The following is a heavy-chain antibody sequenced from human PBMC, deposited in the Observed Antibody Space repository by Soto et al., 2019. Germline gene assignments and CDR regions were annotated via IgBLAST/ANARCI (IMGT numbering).Heavy chain of an antibody. V-gene: IGHV5-51*01. Sequence: GESLKISCKGSRDSFTSYWIGWVRQRPGKGLEWMGLIHPGDSDTRYSPSFQGQVTISVDKSISTTYLQWSSLKATDTAKYFCVSEATDYNYAMDVWGQGTTVTVAS. CDR1: RDSFTSYW. CDR2: IHPGDSDT. J-gene: IGHJ6*02. CDR3: VSEATDYNYAMDV.